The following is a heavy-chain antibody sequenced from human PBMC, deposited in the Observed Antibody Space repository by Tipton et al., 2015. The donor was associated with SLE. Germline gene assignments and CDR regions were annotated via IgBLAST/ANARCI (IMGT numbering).Heavy chain of an antibody. CDR2: IYSGGST. CDR1: GFTVSSNY. D-gene: IGHD3-10*01. CDR3: ARLMVGGVIIDY. J-gene: IGHJ4*02. Sequence: SLRLSCAASGFTVSSNYMSWVRQAPGKGLEWVSVIYSGGSTYYAYSVKGRFTISRDNAKNSLYLQMNSLRDKDTAVYYCARLMVGGVIIDYWRQGTLVTVSS. V-gene: IGHV3-66*01.